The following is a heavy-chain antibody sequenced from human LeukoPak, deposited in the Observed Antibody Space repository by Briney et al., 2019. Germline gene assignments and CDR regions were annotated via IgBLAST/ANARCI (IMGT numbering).Heavy chain of an antibody. D-gene: IGHD3-22*01. Sequence: GGSLRLSCAASGFTFSSYSMKWVRQAPGKGLEWVSSMYCRSSSKYYADSVKGRFTISRDNAKNSLYLQKNSLRAEDTAVYYCARGPTMKMDVWGKGTTVTVSS. J-gene: IGHJ6*04. CDR2: MYCRSSSK. CDR3: ARGPTMKMDV. CDR1: GFTFSSYS. V-gene: IGHV3-21*01.